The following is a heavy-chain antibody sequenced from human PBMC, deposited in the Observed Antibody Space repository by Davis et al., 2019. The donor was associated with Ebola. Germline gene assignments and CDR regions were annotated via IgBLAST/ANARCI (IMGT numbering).Heavy chain of an antibody. J-gene: IGHJ4*02. CDR3: AKKAIVVVVAAGPEDYYFDY. CDR2: IYSGGST. CDR1: GFTVSSNY. D-gene: IGHD2-15*01. V-gene: IGHV3-66*01. Sequence: GESLKISCAASGFTVSSNYMSWVRQSPGKGLELVSVIYSGGSTYYADSVKGRFTISRDNSKNTLYLQMNSLRAEDTAVYYCAKKAIVVVVAAGPEDYYFDYWGQGTLVTVSS.